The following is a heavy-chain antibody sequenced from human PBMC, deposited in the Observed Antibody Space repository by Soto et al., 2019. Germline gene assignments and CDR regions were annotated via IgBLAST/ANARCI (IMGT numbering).Heavy chain of an antibody. J-gene: IGHJ6*02. CDR2: VKSKTDGGTT. V-gene: IGHV3-15*01. D-gene: IGHD6-13*01. CDR1: GFTFSNAW. CDR3: TTPQQLVLDYYYGTDV. Sequence: PGGSLRLSCAASGFTFSNAWMSWVRQAPGKGLEWVGRVKSKTDGGTTDYAAPVKGRFTISRDDSKNTLYLQMNSLKTEDTAVYYCTTPQQLVLDYYYGTDVWGQGTTVTVSS.